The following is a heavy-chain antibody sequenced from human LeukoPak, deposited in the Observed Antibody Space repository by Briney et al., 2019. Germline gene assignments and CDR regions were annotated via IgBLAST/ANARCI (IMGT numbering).Heavy chain of an antibody. CDR1: GYTFTSYY. Sequence: ASVKVSCKASGYTFTSYYMHWVRQAPGQGLEWMGIINPSGGSTSYAQKFQGRVTMTRDTSTSTVYMELSSLRSEDTAVYYCAREVWGDIVVVTASGYNWFDPWGQGTLVTVSS. CDR3: AREVWGDIVVVTASGYNWFDP. V-gene: IGHV1-46*01. CDR2: INPSGGST. J-gene: IGHJ5*02. D-gene: IGHD2-21*02.